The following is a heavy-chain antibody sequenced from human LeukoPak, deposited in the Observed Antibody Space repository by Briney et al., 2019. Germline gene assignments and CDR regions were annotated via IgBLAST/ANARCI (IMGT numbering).Heavy chain of an antibody. CDR3: ARDPRESSLYAFDI. CDR1: GFTVSSYY. V-gene: IGHV3-53*01. D-gene: IGHD2-15*01. CDR2: IYSGGTT. Sequence: GGSLRLSCAASGFTVSSYYMSWVRQAPGKGLEWVSIIYSGGTTYYADSVKGRFTISRDNSKNTLYLQMNNLRAEDTAVYYCARDPRESSLYAFDIWGQGTMVTVSS. J-gene: IGHJ3*02.